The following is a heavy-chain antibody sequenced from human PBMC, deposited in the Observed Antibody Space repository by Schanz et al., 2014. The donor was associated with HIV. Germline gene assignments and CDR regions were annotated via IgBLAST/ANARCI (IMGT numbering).Heavy chain of an antibody. Sequence: QVQVVESGGGVVQPGRSLRLSCAASGFTFSSYGMHWVRQAPGKGLEWVAVIWYDGSSKYYADSVKGRFTISRDNSKNTLYLQMNSLRVEDTAVYYCARDLDRGRHFDYWGQGTLVTVSS. J-gene: IGHJ4*02. V-gene: IGHV3-33*01. CDR2: IWYDGSSK. CDR1: GFTFSSYG. CDR3: ARDLDRGRHFDY.